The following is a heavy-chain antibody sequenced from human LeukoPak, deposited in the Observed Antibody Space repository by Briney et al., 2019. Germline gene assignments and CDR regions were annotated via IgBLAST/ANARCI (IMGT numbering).Heavy chain of an antibody. J-gene: IGHJ4*02. CDR3: ASGPGGVTDY. D-gene: IGHD4-23*01. CDR1: GGSISSGSYY. CDR2: IYTSGST. Sequence: SQTLSLTCSVSGGSISSGSYYWSWIRQPAGKGLEWIGRIYTSGSTHYNPSLKSRVTISVDTSKNQFSLKLSSVTAADTAVYYCASGPGGVTDYWGQGTLVTVSS. V-gene: IGHV4-61*02.